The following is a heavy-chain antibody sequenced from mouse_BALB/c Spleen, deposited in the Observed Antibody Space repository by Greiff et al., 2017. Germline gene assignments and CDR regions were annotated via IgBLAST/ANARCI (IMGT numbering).Heavy chain of an antibody. Sequence: VKQTPVHGLEWIGAIDPETGGTAYNQKFKGKATLTADKSSSTAYMELRSLTSEDSAVYYCTRGIYYYGPWFAYWGQGTLVTVSA. CDR3: TRGIYYYGPWFAY. J-gene: IGHJ3*01. V-gene: IGHV1-15*01. CDR2: IDPETGGT. D-gene: IGHD1-1*01.